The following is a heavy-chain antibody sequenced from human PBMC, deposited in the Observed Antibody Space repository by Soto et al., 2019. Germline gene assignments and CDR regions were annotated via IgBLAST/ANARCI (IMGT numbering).Heavy chain of an antibody. Sequence: PGESLKIFCKGPGNRFSCYCHYWIRQMPGKGRQWVGIVYPEDSDSIYCASFHGHVTISADSSSSNSFFQRRSLKASDTAIYYCAGSLYCSGCSGYLDNWGRGTRVTVSS. V-gene: IGHV5-51*01. CDR2: VYPEDSDS. CDR3: AGSLYCSGCSGYLDN. D-gene: IGHD2-15*01. CDR1: GNRFSCYC. J-gene: IGHJ4*02.